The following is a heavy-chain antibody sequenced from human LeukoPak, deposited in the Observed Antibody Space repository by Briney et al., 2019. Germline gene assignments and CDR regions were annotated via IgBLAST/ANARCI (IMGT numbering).Heavy chain of an antibody. CDR3: ARDHRPRAAAAGTISDY. V-gene: IGHV1-2*06. CDR2: INPNSGGT. J-gene: IGHJ4*02. Sequence: ASVKVSCKASGYTFTGYYMHWVRQAPGQGLEWMGRINPNSGGTNYAQKFQGRVTMTRDTSISTAYMEPSRLRSDDTAVYYCARDHRPRAAAAGTISDYWGQGTLVTVSS. D-gene: IGHD6-13*01. CDR1: GYTFTGYY.